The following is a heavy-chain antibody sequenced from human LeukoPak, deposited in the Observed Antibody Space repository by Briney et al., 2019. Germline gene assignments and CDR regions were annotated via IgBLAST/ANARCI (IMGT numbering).Heavy chain of an antibody. D-gene: IGHD3-3*01. CDR1: GFTFSTYT. V-gene: IGHV3-30*04. CDR3: ARDQGVSNDFWSGYYFYYYYGMDV. J-gene: IGHJ6*02. Sequence: PGGSLRLSCAASGFTFSTYTIHWVRQAPGKGLEWVAVISYDGINKNSADSVKGRFTISRDNAKNSLYLQMNSLRAEDTAVYYCARDQGVSNDFWSGYYFYYYYGMDVWGQGPTAPVSS. CDR2: ISYDGINK.